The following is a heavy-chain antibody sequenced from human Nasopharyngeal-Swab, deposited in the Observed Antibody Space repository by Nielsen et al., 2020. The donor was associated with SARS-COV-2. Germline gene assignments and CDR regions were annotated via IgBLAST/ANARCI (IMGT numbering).Heavy chain of an antibody. J-gene: IGHJ5*02. D-gene: IGHD1/OR15-1a*01. CDR2: IRSSSSTI. Sequence: WIRQPPGKGLEWVSYIRSSSSTIYYADSVKGRFTISRDNAKNTLYLQMNSLRAEDTAVYYCARGGRWWATTSRANNWFDPWGQGTLVTVSS. CDR3: ARGGRWWATTSRANNWFDP. V-gene: IGHV3-48*04.